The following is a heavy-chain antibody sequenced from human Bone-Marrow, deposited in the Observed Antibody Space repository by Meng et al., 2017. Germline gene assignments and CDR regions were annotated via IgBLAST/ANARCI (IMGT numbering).Heavy chain of an antibody. CDR2: IIPNSGDT. D-gene: IGHD2-21*01. Sequence: ASVKVSCKPSGYPFTAYYIHWVRQAPGQGLEWMGHIIPNSGDTLYAPKFQGRVSMTADTSIGTAYVELSGLRSDDTAIYYCVRDENISLGKLFGDYWGQGPLVPVSS. J-gene: IGHJ4*02. CDR1: GYPFTAYY. CDR3: VRDENISLGKLFGDY. V-gene: IGHV1-2*06.